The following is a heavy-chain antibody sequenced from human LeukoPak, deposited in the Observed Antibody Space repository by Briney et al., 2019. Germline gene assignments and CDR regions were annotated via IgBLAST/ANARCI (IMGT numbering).Heavy chain of an antibody. V-gene: IGHV3-30*04. CDR1: GFTSSSYA. J-gene: IGHJ4*02. Sequence: GGSLRLSCAASGFTSSSYAMHWVRQAPGKGLEWVAVISYDGSNKYYADSVKGRFTISRDNSRNTLYLQMNSLRAEDTAVYYCARQGLRRITMVRGVTISPFDYWGQGTLVTVSS. CDR2: ISYDGSNK. CDR3: ARQGLRRITMVRGVTISPFDY. D-gene: IGHD3-10*01.